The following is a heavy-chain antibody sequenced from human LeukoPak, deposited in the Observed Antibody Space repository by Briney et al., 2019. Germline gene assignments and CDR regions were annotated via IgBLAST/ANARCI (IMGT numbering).Heavy chain of an antibody. V-gene: IGHV1-8*01. CDR1: GYTFTSYD. Sequence: ASVKVSCKASGYTFTSYDINWVRQATGQGLEWMGWMNPNSGNTGYAQKFQGRVTMTRNTSISTAYMELSSLRSEDTAVYYCAIAGYYDTAFDIWGQGTMVTVSS. CDR2: MNPNSGNT. J-gene: IGHJ3*02. D-gene: IGHD3-22*01. CDR3: AIAGYYDTAFDI.